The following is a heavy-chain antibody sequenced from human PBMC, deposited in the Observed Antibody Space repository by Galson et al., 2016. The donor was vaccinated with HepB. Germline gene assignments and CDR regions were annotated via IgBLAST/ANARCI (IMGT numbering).Heavy chain of an antibody. Sequence: SLRLSCAASGFTFGDYAMSWFRQAPGKGLEWVGFIRSKAYGGTTEYAASVKGRFTISRDDSKSIVYLQMNSLKTEDTAVYYCTRYCSSTSCYWFGYYYYYGMDVWGQGTTVTVSS. D-gene: IGHD2-2*01. J-gene: IGHJ6*02. V-gene: IGHV3-49*03. CDR2: IRSKAYGGTT. CDR3: TRYCSSTSCYWFGYYYYYGMDV. CDR1: GFTFGDYA.